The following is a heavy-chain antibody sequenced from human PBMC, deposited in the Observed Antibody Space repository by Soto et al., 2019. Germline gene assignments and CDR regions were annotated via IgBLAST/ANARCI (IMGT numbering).Heavy chain of an antibody. V-gene: IGHV4-39*01. Sequence: HLQLQESGPRLVRPSETLSLTCSVSGGSIITGAYYWGWIRQPPGKGLEWIGTIHKSGDTYYNPSLKSRVTISVDTSKNQLSLDLSSVTAADTAVFYCASPLMLPGSYSSDAFHIWGQGTMVTVSS. J-gene: IGHJ3*02. CDR2: IHKSGDT. D-gene: IGHD3-10*01. CDR3: ASPLMLPGSYSSDAFHI. CDR1: GGSIITGAYY.